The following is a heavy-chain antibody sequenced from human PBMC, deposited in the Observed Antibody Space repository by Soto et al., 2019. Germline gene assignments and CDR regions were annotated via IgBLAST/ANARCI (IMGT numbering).Heavy chain of an antibody. D-gene: IGHD1-26*01. CDR3: ARGAYVGIYYYGMDV. J-gene: IGHJ6*02. V-gene: IGHV3-53*02. CDR2: IYSGGST. Sequence: EVQLVETGGGLIQPGGSLRLSCAASGFTVSSNYMSWVRQAPGKGLEWVSVIYSGGSTYYADSVKGRFTTSRDNSKNTLYLQMNSLRAEDTAVYYCARGAYVGIYYYGMDVWGQGTTVTVSS. CDR1: GFTVSSNY.